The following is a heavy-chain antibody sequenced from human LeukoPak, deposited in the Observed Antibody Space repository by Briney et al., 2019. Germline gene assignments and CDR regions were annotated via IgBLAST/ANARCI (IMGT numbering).Heavy chain of an antibody. CDR3: AKAYHGIAVAGTWVDY. J-gene: IGHJ4*02. Sequence: GGSLRLSCAASGFTFSSYAMSWVRQAPGKGLEWVAVISYDGSNKCYADSVKGRFTISRDDSKNTLYLQMNSLRAEDTAVYYCAKAYHGIAVAGTWVDYWGQGTLVTVSS. CDR1: GFTFSSYA. D-gene: IGHD6-19*01. V-gene: IGHV3-30*18. CDR2: ISYDGSNK.